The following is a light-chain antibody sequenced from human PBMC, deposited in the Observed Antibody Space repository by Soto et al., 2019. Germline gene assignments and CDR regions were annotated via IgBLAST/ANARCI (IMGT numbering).Light chain of an antibody. CDR3: AAWDGSLSGPV. CDR1: SSNIGNNY. J-gene: IGLJ3*02. CDR2: RNN. V-gene: IGLV1-47*01. Sequence: QSVLTQPPSASGTPGQRVTISCSGSSSNIGNNYVYWYQHLPGTAPKLLMYRNNQRPSGVPDRCSGSKSGTSASLAIRGLRSEDVADYYCAAWDGSLSGPVFGGGTNLTVL.